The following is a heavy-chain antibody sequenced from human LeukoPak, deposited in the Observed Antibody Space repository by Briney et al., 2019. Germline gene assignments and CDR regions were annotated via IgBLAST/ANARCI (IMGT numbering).Heavy chain of an antibody. Sequence: ASVKVSCKASGFTFSSYWMHWVRQAPGQGLEWLGLINPAGTITVFARNFQGRATVTRDTSASTVYMELNTLTSEDTAVYYCVREDNSPYKNFDHWGQGTLVTVSS. D-gene: IGHD1-1*01. CDR1: GFTFSSYW. CDR3: VREDNSPYKNFDH. V-gene: IGHV1-46*01. J-gene: IGHJ4*02. CDR2: INPAGTIT.